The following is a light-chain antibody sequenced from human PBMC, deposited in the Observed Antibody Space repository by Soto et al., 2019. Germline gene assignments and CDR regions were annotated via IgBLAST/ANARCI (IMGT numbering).Light chain of an antibody. V-gene: IGKV3-20*01. CDR2: GAS. CDR3: QPYGSSPVYT. Sequence: EIVLTQSPGTLSLSPGERATLSCRASQSVSSSYLAWYQHKPGQAPRLLIYGASSRATGIPDRFSGSGSGTDFTLTISRLEPEDFAVYYCQPYGSSPVYTFGQGKKLEIK. J-gene: IGKJ2*01. CDR1: QSVSSSY.